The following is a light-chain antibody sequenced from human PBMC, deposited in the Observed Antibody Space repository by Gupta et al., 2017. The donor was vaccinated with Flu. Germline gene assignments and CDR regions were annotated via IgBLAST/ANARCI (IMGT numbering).Light chain of an antibody. V-gene: IGLV1-47*01. Sequence: VTISGKGTSSKIGSNYVYWYQQLPGPAPNLLIYRNNQRPSGCPVRFSGSKSGTSTALAISGLRAEDEADYYCATSDDSRSGPVFGGGTKLTVL. J-gene: IGLJ3*02. CDR1: SSKIGSNY. CDR2: RNN. CDR3: ATSDDSRSGPV.